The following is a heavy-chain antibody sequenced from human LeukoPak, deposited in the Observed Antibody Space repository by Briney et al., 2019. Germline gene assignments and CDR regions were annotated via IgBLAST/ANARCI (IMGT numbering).Heavy chain of an antibody. Sequence: KTSETLSLTCVVSGGSTSSGGNSWRWIRQPPGKGLEWIGYIYHSGSTYYNPSLKSRVTISVDRSKNQFSLKLSSVTAADTAVYYCARDRYYYDSSGSFHGGYYYYGMDVWGQGATVTVSS. CDR3: ARDRYYYDSSGSFHGGYYYYGMDV. CDR2: IYHSGST. D-gene: IGHD3-22*01. J-gene: IGHJ6*02. V-gene: IGHV4-30-2*01. CDR1: GGSTSSGGNS.